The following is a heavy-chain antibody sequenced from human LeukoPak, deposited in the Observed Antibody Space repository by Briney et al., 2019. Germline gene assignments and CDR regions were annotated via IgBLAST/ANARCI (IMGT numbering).Heavy chain of an antibody. CDR3: AKDLSAYYYDSSGYWVSNGMDV. D-gene: IGHD3-22*01. CDR2: MWYDGSNK. J-gene: IGHJ6*02. Sequence: GGSLRLSCAASGFTFSSYGMHWVRQAPGKGLEWVAVMWYDGSNKYYADSVKGRFTISRDNSKNTLYLQMNSLRAEDTAVYYCAKDLSAYYYDSSGYWVSNGMDVWGQGTTVTVSS. CDR1: GFTFSSYG. V-gene: IGHV3-30*02.